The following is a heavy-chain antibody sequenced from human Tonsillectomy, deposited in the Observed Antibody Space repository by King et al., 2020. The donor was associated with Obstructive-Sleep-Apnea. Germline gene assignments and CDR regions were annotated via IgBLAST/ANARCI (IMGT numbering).Heavy chain of an antibody. D-gene: IGHD6-19*01. J-gene: IGHJ5*02. CDR2: IYYTGST. CDR1: GGSISSYY. Sequence: HVQLQESGPGLVKPSETLSLTCSVSGGSISSYYWSWIRQPPGKGLEWIGYIYYTGSTNYNPSLKSRVTISVDTSKNQFSLKLSSVTAADTAMYYCARTGVAGIIGWFDPWGQGTLVTVSS. CDR3: ARTGVAGIIGWFDP. V-gene: IGHV4-59*01.